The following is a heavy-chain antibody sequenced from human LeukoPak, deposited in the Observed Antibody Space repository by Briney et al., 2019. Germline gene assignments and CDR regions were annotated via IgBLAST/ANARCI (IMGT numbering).Heavy chain of an antibody. J-gene: IGHJ4*02. CDR2: IKQDGSEK. Sequence: GGSLRLSCAASGFTFSSYGMTWVRQAPGKGLEWVANIKQDGSEKYYVDSVKGRFTISRDNAKNSLYLQMNSLRAEDTAMYYCARDSAGNDYWGQGTLVTVSS. D-gene: IGHD6-13*01. V-gene: IGHV3-7*01. CDR1: GFTFSSYG. CDR3: ARDSAGNDY.